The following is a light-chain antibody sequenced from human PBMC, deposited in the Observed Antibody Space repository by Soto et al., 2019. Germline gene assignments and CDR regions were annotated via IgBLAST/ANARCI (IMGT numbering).Light chain of an antibody. CDR1: SSDVGGYNY. V-gene: IGLV2-14*01. CDR3: SPHARRSPVV. Sequence: QSALTQPASVSGSPGQSITISCTGTSSDVGGYNYVSWYQQHPGKAPKLMIYEVSNRPSGVSNRFSGSKSGNTASLSISGLQCEDEVYYYSSPHARRSPVVFGGGTKLPVL. CDR2: EVS. J-gene: IGLJ2*01.